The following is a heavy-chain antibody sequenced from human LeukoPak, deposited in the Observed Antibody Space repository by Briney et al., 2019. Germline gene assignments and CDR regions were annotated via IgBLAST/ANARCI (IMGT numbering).Heavy chain of an antibody. CDR3: ARSIAVALNAFDI. J-gene: IGHJ3*02. V-gene: IGHV4-30-4*08. Sequence: SQTLSLTCPVSGGSLSSGDYYWSWLRHHPGKGLEWSGYIYYSGSTYYNTSTKSRVTISINTSKNQFSLKLSSVTAADTAVYYCARSIAVALNAFDIWGQGKMVTVSS. CDR2: IYYSGST. D-gene: IGHD6-19*01. CDR1: GGSLSSGDYY.